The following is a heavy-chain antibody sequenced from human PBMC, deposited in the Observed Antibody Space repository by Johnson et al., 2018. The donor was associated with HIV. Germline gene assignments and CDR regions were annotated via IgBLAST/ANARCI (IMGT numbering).Heavy chain of an antibody. J-gene: IGHJ3*02. D-gene: IGHD2-15*01. Sequence: QMQLVESGGGVVQPGRSLRLSCAASGFTFSSYAMHWVRQAPGKGLEWVAVISYDGSNKYYADSVKGRFTISRDNSKNTLYLQMNSLRAEDTAVYYCARDMEAYCSGGSCYSAAFDIWGQGTMVTFSS. V-gene: IGHV3-30-3*01. CDR1: GFTFSSYA. CDR2: ISYDGSNK. CDR3: ARDMEAYCSGGSCYSAAFDI.